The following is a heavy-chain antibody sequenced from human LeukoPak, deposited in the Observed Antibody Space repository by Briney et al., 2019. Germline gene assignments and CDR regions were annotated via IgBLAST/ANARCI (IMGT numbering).Heavy chain of an antibody. Sequence: GGSLRLSCAASGFIVSSYAMPWVRQAPGKGLEWVSGISGSGDSTYYGDSVKGQFTISRDNSKNTLDLQMNSLRAEDTAVYYCAKAAGSSAHYWGQGTLVTVSS. V-gene: IGHV3-23*01. J-gene: IGHJ4*02. CDR1: GFIVSSYA. CDR3: AKAAGSSAHY. CDR2: ISGSGDST. D-gene: IGHD6-19*01.